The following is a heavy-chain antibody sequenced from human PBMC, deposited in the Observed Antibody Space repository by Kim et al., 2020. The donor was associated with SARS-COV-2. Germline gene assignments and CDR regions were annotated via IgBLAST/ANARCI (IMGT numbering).Heavy chain of an antibody. CDR1: GGSFSGYY. J-gene: IGHJ5*02. Sequence: SETLSLTCAVYGGSFSGYYLSWIRQPPGKGLEWMGEIYHSGITNYNQSLKSRVSSSVDTSKNQFSLKLIPVTAADTAVYSCACSPYHAPSSCWVLFGPWG. CDR3: ACSPYHAPSSCWVLFGP. V-gene: IGHV4-34*01. CDR2: IYHSGIT. D-gene: IGHD6-13*01.